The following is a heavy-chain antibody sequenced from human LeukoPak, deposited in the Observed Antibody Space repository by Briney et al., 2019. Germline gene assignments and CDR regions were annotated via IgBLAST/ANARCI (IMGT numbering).Heavy chain of an antibody. Sequence: PGGSLRLSCAASRFTVSSNYMSWVRQAPGKGLEWVSVIYSGGSTYYADSVKGRFTISRDNSKNTLYLQMNSLRAEDTAVYYCAREGGMGDYFDYWGQGTLVTVSS. CDR2: IYSGGST. CDR1: RFTVSSNY. J-gene: IGHJ4*02. CDR3: AREGGMGDYFDY. D-gene: IGHD3-16*01. V-gene: IGHV3-53*01.